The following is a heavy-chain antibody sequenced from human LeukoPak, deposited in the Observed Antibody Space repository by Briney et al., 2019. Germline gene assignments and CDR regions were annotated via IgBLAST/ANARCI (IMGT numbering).Heavy chain of an antibody. CDR3: ARDGAIVGATIPEYFQH. CDR1: GFTFSSYA. CDR2: ISGSGGST. Sequence: GGSLRLSCAASGFTFSSYAMSWVRQAPGKGLEWVSAISGSGGSTYYADSVKGRFTISRDNSKNTLYLQMNSLRAEDTAVYYCARDGAIVGATIPEYFQHWGQGTLVTVSS. V-gene: IGHV3-23*01. D-gene: IGHD1-26*01. J-gene: IGHJ1*01.